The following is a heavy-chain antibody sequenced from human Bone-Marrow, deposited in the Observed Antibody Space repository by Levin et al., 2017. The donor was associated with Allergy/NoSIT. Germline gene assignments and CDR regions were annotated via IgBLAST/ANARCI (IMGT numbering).Heavy chain of an antibody. CDR2: VSNDGSEK. Sequence: GGSLRLSCAASGFSFSSYAMHWVRQGRGKGLEWLSFVSNDGSEKEYGDSVKGRFTISRDNSENTLSLQMHSLTSEDTAVSYCARGGGGSWYWDIDYWGQGALVTVSS. CDR1: GFSFSSYA. J-gene: IGHJ4*02. CDR3: ARGGGGSWYWDIDY. D-gene: IGHD6-13*01. V-gene: IGHV3-30*04.